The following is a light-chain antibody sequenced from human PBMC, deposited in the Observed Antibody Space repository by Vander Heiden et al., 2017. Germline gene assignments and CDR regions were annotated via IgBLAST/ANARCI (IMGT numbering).Light chain of an antibody. CDR3: VQSIQLPLT. J-gene: IGKJ4*01. CDR1: QSLLHSDGRTY. CDR2: EVS. V-gene: IGKV2D-29*01. Sequence: DIAMTRTPRSLSVSPGQPAAIPCRTSQSLLHSDGRTYLCWYLQKPGQPPQLMIYEVSNRCSGVPDRFSGSGSGTDFTLKISRVEAEDVGVYYCVQSIQLPLTFGGGTKVEMK.